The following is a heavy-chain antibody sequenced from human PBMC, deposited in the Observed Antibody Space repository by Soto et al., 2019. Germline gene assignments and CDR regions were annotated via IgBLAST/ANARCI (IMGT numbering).Heavy chain of an antibody. V-gene: IGHV3-23*01. CDR2: ITADGGT. CDR3: APHVSCSGGSCQYDAFAI. D-gene: IGHD2-15*01. CDR1: GFTVSSHA. J-gene: IGHJ3*02. Sequence: EVQVLESGGGLVQPGGSLRLSCEGSGFTVSSHAMTWIRQAPGKGPEWVSTITADGGTYYADSVKGRFAMSRDTSESTLDLKMNSLGAEDTAAYYCAPHVSCSGGSCQYDAFAIRGQGTMVTVSS.